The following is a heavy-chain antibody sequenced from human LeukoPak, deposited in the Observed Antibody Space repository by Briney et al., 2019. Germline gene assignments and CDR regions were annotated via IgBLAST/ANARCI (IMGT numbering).Heavy chain of an antibody. CDR3: AKRPAAVRGVIPYLDY. D-gene: IGHD3-10*02. CDR1: GFTFSSYA. CDR2: ISYDGSNK. J-gene: IGHJ4*02. Sequence: GGSLRLSCAASGFTFSSYAMHWVRQAPGKGLEWVAVISYDGSNKYYADSVKGRFTISRDNSKNTLFLQMNSLRAEDTAIYYCAKRPAAVRGVIPYLDYWGQGTLVTVSS. V-gene: IGHV3-30-3*02.